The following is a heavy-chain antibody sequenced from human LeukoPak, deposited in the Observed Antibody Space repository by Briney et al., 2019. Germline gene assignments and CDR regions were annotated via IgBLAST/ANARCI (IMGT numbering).Heavy chain of an antibody. V-gene: IGHV4-34*01. Sequence: SETLSLTCAVYGGSFSGYYWSWIRQPPGKGLEWIGEINHSGSTNYNPSLKSRVTISVDTSKNQFSLKLSSVTAADTAVYYCARRGYSYGYSQRPHPFDYWGQGTLVTVSS. J-gene: IGHJ4*02. D-gene: IGHD5-18*01. CDR1: GGSFSGYY. CDR3: ARRGYSYGYSQRPHPFDY. CDR2: INHSGST.